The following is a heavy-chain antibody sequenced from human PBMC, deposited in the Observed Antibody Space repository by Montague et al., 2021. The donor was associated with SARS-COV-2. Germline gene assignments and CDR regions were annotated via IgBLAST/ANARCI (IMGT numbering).Heavy chain of an antibody. V-gene: IGHV2-5*02. CDR3: VAVQTDAFDF. CDR2: IYWDDGK. D-gene: IGHD6-19*01. CDR1: GFSLRANRMS. Sequence: PALVKPTQTLTLTCTFSGFSLRANRMSVGWIRQPPGKALEWLALIYWDDGKRYTPSLRSRVTITKDTAKKQGVLTMTNVDPDESATYDCVAVQTDAFDFWGQGTMVTVSS. J-gene: IGHJ3*01.